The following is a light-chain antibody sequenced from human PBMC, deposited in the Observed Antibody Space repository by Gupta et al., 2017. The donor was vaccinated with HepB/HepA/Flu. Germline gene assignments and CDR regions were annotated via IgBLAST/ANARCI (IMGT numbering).Light chain of an antibody. CDR3: QQDDGTPRT. Sequence: DIVMTQSPDSLAVSLGERATINCKSSQSVLYSSNNNNYLAWYQQKPGQPPKLLIYWASTRESGVPDRFSGSGSGTDFTLTISRLQAEDVAVYYCQQDDGTPRTFGQGTKVEIK. CDR1: QSVLYSSNNNNY. V-gene: IGKV4-1*01. J-gene: IGKJ1*01. CDR2: WAS.